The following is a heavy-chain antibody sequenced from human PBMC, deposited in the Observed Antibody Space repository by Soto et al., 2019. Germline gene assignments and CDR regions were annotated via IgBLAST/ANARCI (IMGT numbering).Heavy chain of an antibody. CDR2: INSDGSST. J-gene: IGHJ5*02. Sequence: EVQLVESGGGLVQPGGSLRLSCAASGFTFSSYWMHWVRQAPGKGLVWVSRINSDGSSTSYADSVKGRFTISRDNAKNTLYLQMNSLRAEDTAVYYCARVEGGRRWLQLGNWFDPWGQGTLVTVSS. CDR1: GFTFSSYW. V-gene: IGHV3-74*01. CDR3: ARVEGGRRWLQLGNWFDP. D-gene: IGHD5-12*01.